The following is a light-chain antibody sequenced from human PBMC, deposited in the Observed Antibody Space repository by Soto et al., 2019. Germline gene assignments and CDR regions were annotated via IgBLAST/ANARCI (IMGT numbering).Light chain of an antibody. J-gene: IGLJ2*01. CDR3: SSYTSTSTVI. CDR1: SSDVGGYCY. Sequence: QSALTQPASVSGSPGQSITVSCTGTSSDVGGYCYVSWYQQHPGRAPKLIIYDVTNRPSGVSNRFSGSRSGNTASLTISGLQAEDEADYYCSSYTSTSTVIFGGGTKLTVL. CDR2: DVT. V-gene: IGLV2-14*01.